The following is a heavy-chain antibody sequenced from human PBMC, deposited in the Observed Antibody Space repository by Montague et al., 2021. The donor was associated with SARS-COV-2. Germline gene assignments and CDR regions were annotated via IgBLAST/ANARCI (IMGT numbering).Heavy chain of an antibody. J-gene: IGHJ6*02. V-gene: IGHV4-34*01. D-gene: IGHD2-21*02. CDR1: GASLSGYY. Sequence: SETLSLTCAVYGASLSGYYWSWIRQSPGGGLEWIAEISHSGSTSYNPSLQSRLTISVDTSKNQFSLRLSSATAADTAVYYCARVPYRLLFVPRYYGMDVWGQGTTVTVSS. CDR3: ARVPYRLLFVPRYYGMDV. CDR2: ISHSGST.